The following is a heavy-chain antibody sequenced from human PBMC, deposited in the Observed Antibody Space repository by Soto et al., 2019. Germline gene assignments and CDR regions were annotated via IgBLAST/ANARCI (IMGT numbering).Heavy chain of an antibody. CDR3: ARQKDSGLSAGYAFDI. CDR1: GYSFTSYW. V-gene: IGHV5-51*01. J-gene: IGHJ3*02. Sequence: GASLKISCKGSGYSFTSYWIGWVRQMPGKGLEWMGIIYPGDSDTRYSPSFQGQVTISADKSISTAYLQWSSLKASDTAMYYCARQKDSGLSAGYAFDIWGQGTMVTVSS. D-gene: IGHD1-26*01. CDR2: IYPGDSDT.